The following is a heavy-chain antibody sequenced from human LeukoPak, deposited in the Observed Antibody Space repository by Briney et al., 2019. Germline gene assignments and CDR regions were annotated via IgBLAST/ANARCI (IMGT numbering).Heavy chain of an antibody. J-gene: IGHJ5*02. V-gene: IGHV4-59*01. Sequence: SSEALSLTCTVSGGSISSYYWSWIRQPPGKGLEWIGYIYYSGSTNYNPSLKSRVTISVDTSKNQFSLKLSFVTAADTAVYYCAREWGDCSGGSCYSDNWFDPWGQGTLVTVSS. D-gene: IGHD2-15*01. CDR2: IYYSGST. CDR3: AREWGDCSGGSCYSDNWFDP. CDR1: GGSISSYY.